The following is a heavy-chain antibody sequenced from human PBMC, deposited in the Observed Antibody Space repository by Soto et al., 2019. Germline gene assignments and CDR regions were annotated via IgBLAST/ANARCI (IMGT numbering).Heavy chain of an antibody. CDR2: ISGNGGST. J-gene: IGHJ4*02. Sequence: PGGSLRLSCAASEFTFSNYAMSWVRQAPGKGLEWVSSISGNGGSTYYADSVKGRFTISRDNSKNTLYLQMNSLRAEDTAVYYCAKDIVVVPAATLDYWGQGTLVTVSS. D-gene: IGHD2-2*01. CDR3: AKDIVVVPAATLDY. CDR1: EFTFSNYA. V-gene: IGHV3-23*01.